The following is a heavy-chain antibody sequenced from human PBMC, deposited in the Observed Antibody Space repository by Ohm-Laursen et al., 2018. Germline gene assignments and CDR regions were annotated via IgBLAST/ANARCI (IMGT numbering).Heavy chain of an antibody. Sequence: SLRLSCASSGFTFADYAMHWVWQAPGQGLEWVSGITWNSGTIGYADSVKGRFTISRHNAKNSLYLQMNSLRAEDTAFYYCAKDRYSGYGGLDYWGQGTLVSVSS. J-gene: IGHJ4*02. CDR1: GFTFADYA. CDR2: ITWNSGTI. D-gene: IGHD5-12*01. CDR3: AKDRYSGYGGLDY. V-gene: IGHV3-9*01.